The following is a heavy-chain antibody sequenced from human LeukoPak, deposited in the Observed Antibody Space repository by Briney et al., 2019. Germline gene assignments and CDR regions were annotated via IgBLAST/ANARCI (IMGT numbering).Heavy chain of an antibody. V-gene: IGHV1-46*01. D-gene: IGHD2-8*01. CDR2: INPSTGST. CDR3: ARPRGVYVSDAFDI. J-gene: IGHJ3*02. CDR1: GYTFISYY. Sequence: GASVKVSCKASGYTFISYYMHWVRQAPGQGLEWMGIINPSTGSTSYAQKFQGRVTMTRDMSTSTVYMELSSLRSEDTAVYYCARPRGVYVSDAFDIWGQGTMVTVSS.